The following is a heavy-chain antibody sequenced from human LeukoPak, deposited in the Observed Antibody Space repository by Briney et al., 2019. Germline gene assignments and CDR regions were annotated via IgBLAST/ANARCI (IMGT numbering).Heavy chain of an antibody. V-gene: IGHV4-59*08. CDR3: ARLLRPGGRKGDAFDI. D-gene: IGHD1-26*01. CDR1: GVSISGHH. J-gene: IGHJ3*02. CDR2: FYDSGDF. Sequence: SQTPSLTCTVSGVSISGHHWTWIRQPPGTGPEWIGYFYDSGDFNYNPSLKSRVTIFMDMSNNQFSLTMSSVTAADTAMYYCARLLRPGGRKGDAFDIWGQGTMVTVSS.